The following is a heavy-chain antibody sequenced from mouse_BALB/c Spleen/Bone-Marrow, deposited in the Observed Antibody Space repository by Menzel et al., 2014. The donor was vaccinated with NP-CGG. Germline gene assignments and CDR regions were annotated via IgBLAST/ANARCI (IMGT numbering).Heavy chain of an antibody. V-gene: IGHV1-69*02. J-gene: IGHJ2*01. CDR2: IYPSDSYT. D-gene: IGHD1-1*01. CDR3: TRSYGSSYEYYFDY. CDR1: DYTFTSYW. Sequence: QVQLQQSGAELVRPGASVKLSCKASDYTFTSYWINWVKQRPGQGLEWIGSIYPSDSYTNYNQKFKDKATLTVDKSSSTAYMQLSSPTSEDSAVYYCTRSYGSSYEYYFDYWGQGTTLTVSS.